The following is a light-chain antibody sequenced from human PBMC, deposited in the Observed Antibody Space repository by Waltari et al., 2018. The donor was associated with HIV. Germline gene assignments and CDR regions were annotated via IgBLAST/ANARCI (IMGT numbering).Light chain of an antibody. CDR2: EVS. J-gene: IGLJ3*02. CDR1: RSDVGGDNY. CDR3: SSYAGSNNLV. Sequence: QSALTQPPSASGSPGQSVTISCTGPRSDVGGDNYVSWYQPHPGKAPKLMIYEVSKRPSGVPDRFSGSKSGNTASLTVSGLQAEDEADYYCSSYAGSNNLVFGGGTKLTVL. V-gene: IGLV2-8*01.